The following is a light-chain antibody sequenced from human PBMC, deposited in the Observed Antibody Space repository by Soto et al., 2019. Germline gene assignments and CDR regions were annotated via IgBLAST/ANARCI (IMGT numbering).Light chain of an antibody. V-gene: IGLV2-14*01. CDR3: GSYTGSIYV. J-gene: IGLJ1*01. Sequence: QSALIQPASVSGSPGQSITISCTGTGSDVGGYKFVSWYQQHPGKAPKLMIYEVSNRPSGVSSRFSGSKSGNTASLTISGLQAEDEADYYCGSYTGSIYVFGTGTKVTVL. CDR2: EVS. CDR1: GSDVGGYKF.